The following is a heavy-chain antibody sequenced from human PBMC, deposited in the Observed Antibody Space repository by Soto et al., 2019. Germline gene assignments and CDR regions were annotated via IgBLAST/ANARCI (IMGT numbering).Heavy chain of an antibody. D-gene: IGHD2-15*01. Sequence: ASVKVSCKASGYTFTSYAMHWVRQAPGQRLEWMGWISAGNGNTKYSQKFQGRVTITRDTSASTAYMELSSLRSEDTAVYYCAGAWAGYCSGGSCSPKYFQHWGQGTLVTVSS. CDR1: GYTFTSYA. CDR2: ISAGNGNT. V-gene: IGHV1-3*01. CDR3: AGAWAGYCSGGSCSPKYFQH. J-gene: IGHJ1*01.